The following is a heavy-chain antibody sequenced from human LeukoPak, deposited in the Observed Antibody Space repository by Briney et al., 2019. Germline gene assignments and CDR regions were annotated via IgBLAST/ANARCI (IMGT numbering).Heavy chain of an antibody. V-gene: IGHV3-33*06. CDR1: GFTFRNFV. Sequence: GGSLRLSCAASGFTFRNFVMHWVRQAPGKGLEWVAGILNDGSNTDYADSVKGRFTVSRDNSENTLYLQMNSLRAEDTAVYYCAKASPYSSSWFDAFDIWGQGTMVTVSS. CDR3: AKASPYSSSWFDAFDI. J-gene: IGHJ3*02. CDR2: ILNDGSNT. D-gene: IGHD6-13*01.